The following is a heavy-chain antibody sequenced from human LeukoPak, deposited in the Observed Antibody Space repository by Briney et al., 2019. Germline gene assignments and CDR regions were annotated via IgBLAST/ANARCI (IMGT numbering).Heavy chain of an antibody. Sequence: SETLSLTCAVYGGSFSGYYWSWIRQPPGKGLEWIGEVNHSGSTNYNPSLKSRVTISLDKSKNQFFLKLNSVTAADTAMYYCASDRGIGSTSGQGVYYFDYWGQGTLVTVSS. J-gene: IGHJ4*02. V-gene: IGHV4-34*01. CDR2: VNHSGST. D-gene: IGHD2-2*01. CDR3: ASDRGIGSTSGQGVYYFDY. CDR1: GGSFSGYY.